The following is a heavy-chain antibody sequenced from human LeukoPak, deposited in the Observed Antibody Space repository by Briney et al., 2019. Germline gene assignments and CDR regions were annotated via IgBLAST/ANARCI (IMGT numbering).Heavy chain of an antibody. CDR3: ARDDGEPFDL. Sequence: SEILSLTCAVSGGSISSNNWWSWVRQSPGKGLEWIGELYHSGSTNYNPSLKSRVTISVDKSKNQFSLKLTSVTAADTAVYYCARDDGEPFDLWGRGTLVTVSS. CDR1: GGSISSNNW. J-gene: IGHJ2*01. V-gene: IGHV4-4*02. CDR2: LYHSGST. D-gene: IGHD4-17*01.